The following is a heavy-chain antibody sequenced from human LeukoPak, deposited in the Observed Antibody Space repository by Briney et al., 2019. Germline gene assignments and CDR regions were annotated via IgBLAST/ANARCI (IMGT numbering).Heavy chain of an antibody. CDR3: ARGSPTPRLGIGGYYYGMDV. CDR2: IIPILGIA. CDR1: GGTFSSYA. Sequence: SVKVSCKASGGTFSSYAISWVRQAPGQGLEWMGRIIPILGIANYAQKFQGRVTITADKSTSTAYMELSSLRSEDTAVYYCARGSPTPRLGIGGYYYGMDVWGQGTTVTVSS. J-gene: IGHJ6*02. D-gene: IGHD7-27*01. V-gene: IGHV1-69*04.